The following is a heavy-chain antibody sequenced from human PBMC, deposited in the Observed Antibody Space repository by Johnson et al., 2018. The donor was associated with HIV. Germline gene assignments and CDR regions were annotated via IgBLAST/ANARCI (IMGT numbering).Heavy chain of an antibody. V-gene: IGHV3-11*04. CDR3: ARDRPSGWPDAFDI. D-gene: IGHD6-19*01. J-gene: IGHJ3*02. CDR1: GFIFSDYY. Sequence: QVQLVESGGGVVKPGESLRLSCAASGFIFSDYYMTWIRQAPGKGLKWVSSISGSGGSTYYADFVKGRFTISRDNSKNTLYLQMNSLRPEDTAVYYCARDRPSGWPDAFDIWGQGTMVTVSS. CDR2: ISGSGGST.